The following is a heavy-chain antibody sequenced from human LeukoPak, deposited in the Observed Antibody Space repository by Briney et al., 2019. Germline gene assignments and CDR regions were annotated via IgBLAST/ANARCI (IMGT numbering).Heavy chain of an antibody. D-gene: IGHD4-11*01. J-gene: IGHJ4*02. CDR2: IRSNGDAT. CDR3: VRVGNYGEYDY. CDR1: GFTFSNYA. Sequence: GGSLRLSCAASGFTFSNYALHCVRPPPEEGLEYVSAIRSNGDATFYANSVKGRFTISRDNSKNTLYLQMGSLRAEDMAVYYCVRVGNYGEYDYWGQGTLVTVSS. V-gene: IGHV3-64*01.